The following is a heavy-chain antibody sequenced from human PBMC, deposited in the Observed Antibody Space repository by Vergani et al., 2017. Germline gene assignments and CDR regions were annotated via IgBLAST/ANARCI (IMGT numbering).Heavy chain of an antibody. V-gene: IGHV3-30*18. CDR3: AKDGWRYSSSWVDY. Sequence: VQLVESGGGLVQPGGSLRLSCAASGFTFSSYGMHRVRQAPGKGREWVAVISYDGSNKYYADSVKGRFTIPRDNSKNTLYLQMNSLRAEDTAVYYCAKDGWRYSSSWVDYWGQGTLVTVSS. J-gene: IGHJ4*02. D-gene: IGHD6-13*01. CDR1: GFTFSSYG. CDR2: ISYDGSNK.